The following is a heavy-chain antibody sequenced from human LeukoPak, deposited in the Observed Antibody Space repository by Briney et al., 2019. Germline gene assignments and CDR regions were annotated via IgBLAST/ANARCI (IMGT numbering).Heavy chain of an antibody. D-gene: IGHD3-22*01. CDR1: GYSFTSYW. J-gene: IGHJ3*02. CDR2: IYPGDSDT. Sequence: GESLKISCKGSGYSFTSYWIGWVRQMPGKGLEWMGIIYPGDSDTRYSPSFQGQVTISADKSISTAYLQWSSLKASDTAMYYCARQESPYYDSGPPDAFDIWGQGTMVTVSS. CDR3: ARQESPYYDSGPPDAFDI. V-gene: IGHV5-51*01.